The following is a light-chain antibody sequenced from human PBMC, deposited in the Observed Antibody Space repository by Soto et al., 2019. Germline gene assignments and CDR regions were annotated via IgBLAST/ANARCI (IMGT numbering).Light chain of an antibody. V-gene: IGKV3-15*01. Sequence: EIVLTQSPATLSVSPGERVTLSCRASQSVDINLAWYQQKPGQPPRLLIYGASTRATDMSGTFSGRGSGTEFTLTISSLRPEDFALYYCQQYRSWPRTFVQGTKVEMK. CDR3: QQYRSWPRT. CDR2: GAS. CDR1: QSVDIN. J-gene: IGKJ1*01.